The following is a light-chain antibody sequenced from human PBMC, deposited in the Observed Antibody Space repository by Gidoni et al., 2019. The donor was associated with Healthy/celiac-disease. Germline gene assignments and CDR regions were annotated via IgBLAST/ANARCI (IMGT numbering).Light chain of an antibody. V-gene: IGKV2-28*01. J-gene: IGKJ2*01. CDR3: MQALQTPNT. CDR2: LGS. CDR1: QSLLHSNGYNY. Sequence: DIVMTQSPLSLPVNPGEPASISCRSSQSLLHSNGYNYLDWYLQKPGQSPQLLIYLGSNRASGVPDRFSGSGSGTDFTLKISRVEAEDVGVYYCMQALQTPNTFGQGTKLEIK.